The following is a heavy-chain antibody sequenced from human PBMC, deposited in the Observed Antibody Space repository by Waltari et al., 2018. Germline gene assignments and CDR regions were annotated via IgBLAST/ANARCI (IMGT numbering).Heavy chain of an antibody. J-gene: IGHJ3*02. CDR2: IRYDGSNK. CDR3: AKVVKYPDAFDI. V-gene: IGHV3-30*02. CDR1: GFTFSSYG. Sequence: QVQLVESGGGVVQPGGSLRLSCAASGFTFSSYGMHWVRQAPGKGLEWVAFIRYDGSNKYYADSGKGRFTSSRDNSKNTLYLQMNSLRAEDTAVYYCAKVVKYPDAFDIWGQGTMVTVSS. D-gene: IGHD2-2*01.